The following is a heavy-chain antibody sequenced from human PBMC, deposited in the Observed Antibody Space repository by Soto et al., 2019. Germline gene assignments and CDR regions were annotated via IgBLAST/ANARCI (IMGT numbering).Heavy chain of an antibody. Sequence: EERLVQSGGGLVQPGGSLRLSCAASGFTVGGNYMSWVRQAPGKGLELVSLIYSGGNPFYADSMKGRFTISRDNSTNMLYLQMDSLRAEDTAVYYCARGHNSACWGQGTLVIVSS. CDR3: ARGHNSAC. D-gene: IGHD2-21*01. J-gene: IGHJ4*02. CDR2: IYSGGNP. V-gene: IGHV3-53*01. CDR1: GFTVGGNY.